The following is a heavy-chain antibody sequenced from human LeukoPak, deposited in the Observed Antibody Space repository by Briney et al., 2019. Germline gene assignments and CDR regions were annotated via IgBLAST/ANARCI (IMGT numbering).Heavy chain of an antibody. CDR2: ISAYNGNT. CDR1: GYTFTSYG. CDR3: ARVLRTTVTTDY. V-gene: IGHV1-18*01. J-gene: IGHJ4*02. D-gene: IGHD4-17*01. Sequence: GESLKVSCKASGYTFTSYGISWVRQAPGQGLEWMGWISAYNGNTNYAQKLQGRVTMTTDTSTSTAYMELRSLRSDDTAVYYCARVLRTTVTTDYWGQGTLVTVSS.